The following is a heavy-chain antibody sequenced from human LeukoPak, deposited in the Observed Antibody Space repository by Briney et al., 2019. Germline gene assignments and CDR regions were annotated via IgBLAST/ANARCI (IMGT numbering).Heavy chain of an antibody. CDR3: ARDLTSYYYDNNGAFDF. Sequence: SVNVSCKASGGTFSSYAINWVRPAPGQGLEWMGRIIPILDTPNYAQKFQGRVTITADKSTSTAYMELSSLRSEDTAVYYCARDLTSYYYDNNGAFDFWGQGTLVTVSS. J-gene: IGHJ4*02. D-gene: IGHD3-22*01. V-gene: IGHV1-69*04. CDR1: GGTFSSYA. CDR2: IIPILDTP.